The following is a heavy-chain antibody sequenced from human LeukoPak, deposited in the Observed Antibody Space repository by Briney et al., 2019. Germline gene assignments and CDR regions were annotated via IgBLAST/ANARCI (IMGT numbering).Heavy chain of an antibody. D-gene: IGHD3-22*01. J-gene: IGHJ6*03. Sequence: SVKVSCKASGGTFSSYAISWVRQAPGQGLEWMGGIIPIFGTANYARKFQGRVTITTDESTTTAYMELSCLRSEDTAVYYCARPSGDDRSGYHTGGWVEDYYYYMDVWGKGSTVTVSS. CDR1: GGTFSSYA. V-gene: IGHV1-69*05. CDR3: ARPSGDDRSGYHTGGWVEDYYYYMDV. CDR2: IIPIFGTA.